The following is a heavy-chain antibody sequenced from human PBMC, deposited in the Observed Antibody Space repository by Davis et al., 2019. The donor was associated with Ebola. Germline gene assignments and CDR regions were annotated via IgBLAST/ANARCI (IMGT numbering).Heavy chain of an antibody. Sequence: GESLKISCAASGFTFSSYEMNWIRQAPGKGLEWVSYISDSGSISYADSVKGRFTISRDNTKKSLYLQMNSLRAEDTAVYYCARDVGRNSRFDPWGQGTLVTVSS. D-gene: IGHD1-26*01. J-gene: IGHJ5*02. V-gene: IGHV3-48*03. CDR3: ARDVGRNSRFDP. CDR2: ISDSGSI. CDR1: GFTFSSYE.